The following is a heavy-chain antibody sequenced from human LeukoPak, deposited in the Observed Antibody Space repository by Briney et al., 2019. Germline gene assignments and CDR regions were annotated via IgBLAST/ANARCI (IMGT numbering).Heavy chain of an antibody. CDR1: GGTFSSYA. V-gene: IGHV1-18*01. J-gene: IGHJ3*02. Sequence: ASVKVSCKASGGTFSSYAISWVRQAPGQGLEWMGWISAYNGNTNYAQKLQGRVTMTTDTSTSTAYMELRSLRSDDTAVYYCARKGSSGSVAIWGQGTMVTVSS. D-gene: IGHD6-19*01. CDR2: ISAYNGNT. CDR3: ARKGSSGSVAI.